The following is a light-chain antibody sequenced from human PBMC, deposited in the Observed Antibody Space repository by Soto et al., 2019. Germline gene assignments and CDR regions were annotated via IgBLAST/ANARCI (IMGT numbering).Light chain of an antibody. J-gene: IGLJ3*02. CDR3: TSYVGSDIWV. V-gene: IGLV2-8*01. Sequence: QSALTQPPSAPGSPGQSVTISCTGTSSDVGAYKYVSWYQQYPGKAPKLMIYEVSKRPSGVPDRFSGSKSGNTASLTVSGLQAEDEADYYCTSYVGSDIWVFGGGTNLTVL. CDR2: EVS. CDR1: SSDVGAYKY.